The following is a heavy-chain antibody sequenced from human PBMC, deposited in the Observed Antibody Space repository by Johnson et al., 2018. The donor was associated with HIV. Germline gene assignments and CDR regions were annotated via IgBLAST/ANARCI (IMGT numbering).Heavy chain of an antibody. J-gene: IGHJ3*02. CDR2: ISYDGSNE. CDR3: ARVQLLADDVFNI. D-gene: IGHD3-10*01. CDR1: GFTFSSYA. Sequence: QVLLVESGGGVVQPGRSLRLSCAASGFTFSSYAMHWVRQAPGKGLEWVAVISYDGSNEYYADSVKGRFTISRDNAKNTLYLQMDSLGAEDTAVYYCARVQLLADDVFNIWGQGTMVTVSS. V-gene: IGHV3-30-3*01.